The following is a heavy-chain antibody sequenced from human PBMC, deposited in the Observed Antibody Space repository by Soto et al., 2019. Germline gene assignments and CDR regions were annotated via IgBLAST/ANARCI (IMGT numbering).Heavy chain of an antibody. J-gene: IGHJ4*02. CDR2: INPNSGGT. CDR1: GYTFTGYY. CDR3: ARDLMITFGGVTPLYYFDY. D-gene: IGHD3-16*01. V-gene: IGHV1-2*02. Sequence: ASVKVSCKASGYTFTGYYMHWVRQAPGQGLEWMGWINPNSGGTNYAQKFQGRVTMTRDTSISTAYMELSRLRSDDTAVYYCARDLMITFGGVTPLYYFDYWGQGTLVTVSS.